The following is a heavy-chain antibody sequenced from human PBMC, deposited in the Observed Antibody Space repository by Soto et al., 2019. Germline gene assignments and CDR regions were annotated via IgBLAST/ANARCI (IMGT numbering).Heavy chain of an antibody. CDR1: GGSFSGYY. CDR3: ARGQGAVAGTANWFDP. CDR2: INHSGST. Sequence: SETLSLTCAVYGGSFSGYYWSWIRQPPGKGLEWIGEINHSGSTNYNPSLKSRVTISVDTSKNQFSLKLSSVTAADTAVYYCARGQGAVAGTANWFDPWGQGTLVTVSS. V-gene: IGHV4-34*01. J-gene: IGHJ5*02. D-gene: IGHD6-19*01.